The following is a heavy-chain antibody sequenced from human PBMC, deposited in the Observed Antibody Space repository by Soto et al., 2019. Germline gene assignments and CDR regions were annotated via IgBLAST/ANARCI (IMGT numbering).Heavy chain of an antibody. CDR2: IIPILSIT. D-gene: IGHD3-22*01. CDR3: AGELPFDGSDYYSGYYFHY. V-gene: IGHV1-69*02. CDR1: GGSFSTYT. J-gene: IGHJ4*02. Sequence: QVQLVQSGAEVKKPGSSVRVSCEASGGSFSTYTVTWIRQAPGQGLEWMGRIIPILSITNYAQKFQGRVTIPADKSMRTAYMALNSLRSEDTALYYCAGELPFDGSDYYSGYYFHYWGQGTLVTVSS.